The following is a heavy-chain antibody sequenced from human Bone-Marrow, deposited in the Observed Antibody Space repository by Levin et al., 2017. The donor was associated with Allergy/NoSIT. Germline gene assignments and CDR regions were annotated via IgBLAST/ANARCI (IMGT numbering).Heavy chain of an antibody. Sequence: SETLSLTCTVSGGSIGSYYWNWIRQPPGKGLEWIGYVFNTGTTYYSPSLKSRVTISVDTSKNQFSLKLTSVTAADTAVYYCARDNYFDSSGSYRLDYWGQGTLVTVSS. V-gene: IGHV4-59*01. CDR3: ARDNYFDSSGSYRLDY. J-gene: IGHJ4*02. CDR1: GGSIGSYY. D-gene: IGHD3-22*01. CDR2: VFNTGTT.